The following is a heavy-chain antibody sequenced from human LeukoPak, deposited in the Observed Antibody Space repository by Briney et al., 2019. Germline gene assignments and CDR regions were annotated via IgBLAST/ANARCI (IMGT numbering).Heavy chain of an antibody. CDR1: GYTFTSYY. V-gene: IGHV1-46*01. CDR3: AGPTYYDFWSDYYALGY. CDR2: INPSGGST. Sequence: ASVKVSCKASGYTFTSYYMHWVRQAPGQGLEWMGIINPSGGSTSYAQKFQGRVTMTRDTSTSTVYMELSSLRSEDTAVYYCAGPTYYDFWSDYYALGYWGQGTLVTVSS. D-gene: IGHD3-3*01. J-gene: IGHJ4*02.